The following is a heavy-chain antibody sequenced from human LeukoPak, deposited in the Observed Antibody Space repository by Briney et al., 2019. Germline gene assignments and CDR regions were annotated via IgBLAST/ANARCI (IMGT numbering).Heavy chain of an antibody. V-gene: IGHV5-51*01. CDR3: ARLYYGSGSYSWYYYYYMDV. CDR1: GYSFTSYW. J-gene: IGHJ6*03. CDR2: IYPGDSDT. D-gene: IGHD3-10*01. Sequence: KPGESLKISCKGPGYSFTSYWIGWVRQMPGKGLEWMGIIYPGDSDTRYSPSFQGQVTISADKSISTAYLQWSSLKASDTAMYYCARLYYGSGSYSWYYYYYMDVWGKGTTVTVSS.